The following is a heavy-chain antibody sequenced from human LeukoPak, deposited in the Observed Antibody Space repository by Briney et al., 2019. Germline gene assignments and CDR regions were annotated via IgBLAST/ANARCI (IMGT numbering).Heavy chain of an antibody. CDR1: DFVFTAFW. V-gene: IGHV3-74*01. D-gene: IGHD3-16*01. J-gene: IGHJ4*02. Sequence: GGSLRLSCVGSDFVFTAFWMHWVRQAPGKEPLWVSRINSDGGSTDYADSVKGRFTISRDNAKNTVYLQMNSLRAEDTAVYYCVRGGVDYWGQGTLVTVSS. CDR2: INSDGGST. CDR3: VRGGVDY.